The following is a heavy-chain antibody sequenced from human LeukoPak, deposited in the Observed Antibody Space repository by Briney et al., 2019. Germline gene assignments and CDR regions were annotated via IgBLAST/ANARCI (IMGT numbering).Heavy chain of an antibody. V-gene: IGHV3-21*01. D-gene: IGHD6-6*01. J-gene: IGHJ4*02. Sequence: PGGSLRLSCAASGFTFSSYSMNWVHQAPGKGLEWVSSISSSSSYIYYADSVKGRFTISRDNAKSSLYLQMNSLRAEDTAVYYCARVAARPDLNLDYWGQGTLVTVSS. CDR3: ARVAARPDLNLDY. CDR1: GFTFSSYS. CDR2: ISSSSSYI.